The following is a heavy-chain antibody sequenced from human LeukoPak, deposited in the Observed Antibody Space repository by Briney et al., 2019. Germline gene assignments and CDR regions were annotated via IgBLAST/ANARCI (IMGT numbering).Heavy chain of an antibody. CDR3: ARLDNWFDP. J-gene: IGHJ5*02. CDR1: GGSFSGYY. Sequence: SETLSLTCAVYGGSFSGYYWSWIRQPPGKGLEWIGEINHSGSTNYNPSLKGRVTISVDTSKNQFSLKLSSVTAADTAVYYCARLDNWFDPWGQGTLVTVSS. V-gene: IGHV4-34*01. CDR2: INHSGST.